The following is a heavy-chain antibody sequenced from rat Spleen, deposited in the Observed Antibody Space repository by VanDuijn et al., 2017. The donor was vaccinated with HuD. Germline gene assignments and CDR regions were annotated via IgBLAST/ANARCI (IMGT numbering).Heavy chain of an antibody. CDR1: GFTFSNYD. Sequence: EVQLVESGGGLVQPGMSLKLSCAASGFTFSNYDMAWVRQAPTKGREWVASISTSGVSTYYRDSVKGRFTASRDNAKSTLYLQMDSLRSEDTATYYCARGGTTTGYWGQGVMVTVSS. D-gene: IGHD1-10*01. J-gene: IGHJ2*01. V-gene: IGHV5-25*01. CDR3: ARGGTTTGY. CDR2: ISTSGVST.